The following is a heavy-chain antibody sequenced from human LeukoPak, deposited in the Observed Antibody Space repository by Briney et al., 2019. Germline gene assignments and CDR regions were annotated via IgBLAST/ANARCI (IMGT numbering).Heavy chain of an antibody. D-gene: IGHD1-26*01. V-gene: IGHV3-72*01. CDR2: IKNKANSYIT. CDR1: GFTLSNAR. CDR3: ASIRGTLGY. Sequence: GGSLRLSCAASGFTLSNARMSWVRQAPGKGLEWVGRIKNKANSYITQYAASMEGRFTISRDDSKNSLYLQMSSLKTEDTAMYYCASIRGTLGYWGQGTVVTVSS. J-gene: IGHJ4*02.